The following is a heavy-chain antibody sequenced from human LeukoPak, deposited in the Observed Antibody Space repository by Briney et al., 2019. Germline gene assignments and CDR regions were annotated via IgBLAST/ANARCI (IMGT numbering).Heavy chain of an antibody. CDR1: GGSTSSHY. J-gene: IGHJ4*02. CDR2: IYYSGTT. V-gene: IGHV4-59*08. CDR3: ARQADDSSSSLVYFDY. Sequence: SETLSLTCAVSGGSTSSHYWSWIRQPPGKGLEWIGFIYYSGTTKYNPSLKSRVTISADTSKNQFSLKLSSVTAADTAVYYCARQADDSSSSLVYFDYWGQGTLVTVSS. D-gene: IGHD6-6*01.